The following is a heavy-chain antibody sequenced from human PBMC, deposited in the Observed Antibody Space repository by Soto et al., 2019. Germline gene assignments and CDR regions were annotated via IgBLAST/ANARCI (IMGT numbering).Heavy chain of an antibody. D-gene: IGHD3-3*01. J-gene: IGHJ3*02. CDR1: GFTFSSYT. Sequence: PGGSLRLSCSASGFTFSSYTMHWVRQAPGKGLEYVSAISSNGGSTYYADSVKGRFTISRDNSKNTLYLQMSSLRAEDTAVYYCVTEEVYDFWSGRPGSAAGDIWGKGTRVTVSS. V-gene: IGHV3-64D*08. CDR3: VTEEVYDFWSGRPGSAAGDI. CDR2: ISSNGGST.